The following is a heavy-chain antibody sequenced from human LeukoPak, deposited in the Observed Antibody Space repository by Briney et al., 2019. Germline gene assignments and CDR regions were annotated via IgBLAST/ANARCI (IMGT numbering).Heavy chain of an antibody. CDR2: IKSKTEGATT. Sequence: PGGSLRLSCAASGFTFSTAWMSWVRQAPGKGLEWVGRIKSKTEGATTDFTAPVKGRFTISRDDSTNTVYLQMNSLRAEDTAVYYCAKDGGYCSSTSCYLDYWGQGTLVTVSS. CDR1: GFTFSTAW. CDR3: AKDGGYCSSTSCYLDY. V-gene: IGHV3-15*01. J-gene: IGHJ4*02. D-gene: IGHD2-2*01.